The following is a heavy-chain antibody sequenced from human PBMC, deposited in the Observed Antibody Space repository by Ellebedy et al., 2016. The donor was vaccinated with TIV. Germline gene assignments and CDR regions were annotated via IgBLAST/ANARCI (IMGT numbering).Heavy chain of an antibody. CDR1: GDSVSGNSVA. CDR2: TYYRSKWYT. J-gene: IGHJ4*02. V-gene: IGHV6-1*01. D-gene: IGHD4-17*01. CDR3: ARAYVSDFGDYGH. Sequence: SQTLSLTXXISGDSVSGNSVAWSWIRQSPSRGLEWLGRTYYRSKWYTYYAESVQSRLTINPDTSKNQFSLKLNSVTAADTAVYYCARAYVSDFGDYGHWGQGILVTVSS.